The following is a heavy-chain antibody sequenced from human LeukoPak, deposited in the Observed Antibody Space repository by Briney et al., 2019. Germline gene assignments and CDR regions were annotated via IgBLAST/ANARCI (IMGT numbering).Heavy chain of an antibody. Sequence: PSGTLSLTCTVSGGSISGYFWSWFRQPPGKGLEWIGYIYYTGSTNYNPSLKSRVTISVDTSKNQFSLKLSSVTAADTALYYCARHVSVTPWYFDLWGRGTLATVSS. CDR2: IYYTGST. CDR1: GGSISGYF. J-gene: IGHJ2*01. CDR3: ARHVSVTPWYFDL. V-gene: IGHV4-59*08. D-gene: IGHD4-17*01.